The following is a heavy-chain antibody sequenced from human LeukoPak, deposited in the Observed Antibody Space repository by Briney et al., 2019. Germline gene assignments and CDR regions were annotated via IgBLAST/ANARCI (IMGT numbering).Heavy chain of an antibody. V-gene: IGHV5-10-1*01. CDR1: GYSFTSYW. D-gene: IGHD6-19*01. J-gene: IGHJ6*02. Sequence: GESLKISFKGSGYSFTSYWISWVRQMHGKGLEWKGRIDPSDSYTNYSPSFQGHVTISADKSISTAYLQWSSLKASDTAMYYCARQKARAVAGRFVYYYGMDVWGQGTTVTVSS. CDR2: IDPSDSYT. CDR3: ARQKARAVAGRFVYYYGMDV.